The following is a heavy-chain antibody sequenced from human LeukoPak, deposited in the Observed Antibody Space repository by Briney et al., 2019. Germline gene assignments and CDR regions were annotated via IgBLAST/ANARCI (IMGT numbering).Heavy chain of an antibody. CDR1: GYSISSGYY. D-gene: IGHD6-6*01. Sequence: ETLSLTCAVSGYSISSGYYWGWIRQPPGQGLEWVGRIKSKIDGVTTDYAAPVKGRFTISRDDSKNTLYLQMNSLKTEDTAVYYCTTDQYSGSMTFDYWGQGTLVTVAS. V-gene: IGHV3-15*01. J-gene: IGHJ4*02. CDR3: TTDQYSGSMTFDY. CDR2: IKSKIDGVTT.